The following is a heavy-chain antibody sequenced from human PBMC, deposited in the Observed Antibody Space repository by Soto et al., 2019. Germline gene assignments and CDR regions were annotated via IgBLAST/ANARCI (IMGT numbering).Heavy chain of an antibody. J-gene: IGHJ3*02. CDR3: ATVPTYYYDRSGYANAFDM. CDR2: IYYSGST. CDR1: GGSINSGDYY. V-gene: IGHV4-30-4*01. Sequence: PSETLSLTCTVSGGSINSGDYYWSWILQPPGNGLEWIGYIYYSGSTYHNPSLKSRINISVDTSKNQFSLKLSSVTAADTAVYYCATVPTYYYDRSGYANAFDMWGQGTMVTVS. D-gene: IGHD3-22*01.